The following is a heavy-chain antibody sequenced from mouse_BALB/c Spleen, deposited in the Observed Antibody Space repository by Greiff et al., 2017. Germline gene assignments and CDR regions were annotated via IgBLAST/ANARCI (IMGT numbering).Heavy chain of an antibody. Sequence: QVQLKESGPGLVAPSQSLSITCTVSGFSLTSFGVHWVRQPPGKGLEWLGVIWAGGSTNYNSALMSRLSISKDNSKSQVFLKMNSLQTDDTAMYYCAREGAYDGWGQGTSVTVSS. V-gene: IGHV2-9*02. D-gene: IGHD2-12*01. CDR3: AREGAYDG. CDR2: IWAGGST. J-gene: IGHJ4*01. CDR1: GFSLTSFG.